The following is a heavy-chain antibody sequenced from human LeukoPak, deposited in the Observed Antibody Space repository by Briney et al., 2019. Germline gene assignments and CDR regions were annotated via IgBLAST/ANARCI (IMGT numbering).Heavy chain of an antibody. CDR3: ARDPGDYVFHN. Sequence: GASVKVSCKASGYTFTSSGFSWVRRAPGQGLEWMGWISVYNGNTNYAQKFQGRVTMTTDTSSSTAYMELRSLRSDDTAVYYCARDPGDYVFHNWGQGTLVTVSS. CDR2: ISVYNGNT. CDR1: GYTFTSSG. D-gene: IGHD4-17*01. J-gene: IGHJ4*02. V-gene: IGHV1-18*01.